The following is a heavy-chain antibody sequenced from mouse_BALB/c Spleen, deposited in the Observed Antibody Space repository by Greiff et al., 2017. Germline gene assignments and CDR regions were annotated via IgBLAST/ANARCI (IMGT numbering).Heavy chain of an antibody. D-gene: IGHD1-1*01. Sequence: EVHLVESGGGLVKPGGSLKLSCAASGFAFSSYDMSWVRQTPEKRLEWVAYISSGGGSTYYPDTVKGRFTISRDNAKNTLYLQMSSLKSEDTAMYYCARPPITTVPYFDVWGAGTTVTVSS. CDR1: GFAFSSYD. J-gene: IGHJ1*01. CDR3: ARPPITTVPYFDV. V-gene: IGHV5-12-1*01. CDR2: ISSGGGST.